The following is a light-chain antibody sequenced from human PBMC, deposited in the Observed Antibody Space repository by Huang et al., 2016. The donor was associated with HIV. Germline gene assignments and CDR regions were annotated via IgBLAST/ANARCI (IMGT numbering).Light chain of an antibody. CDR2: AAS. CDR3: QQSYSTPGT. Sequence: DIQMTQSTSSLSASVGDRITITCRASQSISTYVNWYQQKPGKAPKLLLYAASNFQSGVPSRFSGSGSGTDFTLTISSLQPEDFATYYCQQSYSTPGTFGPGTKVDIK. CDR1: QSISTY. V-gene: IGKV1-39*01. J-gene: IGKJ3*01.